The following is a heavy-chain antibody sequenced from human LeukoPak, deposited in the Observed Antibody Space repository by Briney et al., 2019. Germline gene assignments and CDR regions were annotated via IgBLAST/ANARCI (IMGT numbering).Heavy chain of an antibody. CDR2: IYTSGST. CDR1: GGSISSYY. Sequence: PSETLSLTCTVSGGSISSYYWSWIRQPPGKGLEWIGYIYTSGSTNYNPSLKSRVTISVDTSKNQFSPKLSSVTAADTAVYYCARQAIQNNWFDPWGQGTLVTVSS. CDR3: ARQAIQNNWFDP. J-gene: IGHJ5*02. D-gene: IGHD1-1*01. V-gene: IGHV4-4*09.